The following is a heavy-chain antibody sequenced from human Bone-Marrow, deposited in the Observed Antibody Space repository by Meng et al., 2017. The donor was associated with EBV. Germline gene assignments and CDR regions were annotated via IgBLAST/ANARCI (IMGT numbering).Heavy chain of an antibody. J-gene: IGHJ4*02. CDR1: GFTFSHYW. CDR2: TNEDGRTT. CDR3: SRDLAGSDDD. Sequence: EVQRVECGGALVQPGGSLRLSCVASGFTFSHYWMHWVRQAPGKGLVWVSRTNEDGRTTDYADSVKGRFTISRDNTKNILYLQMDSLRADDTALYFCSRDLAGSDDDWGQGTLVTVSS. V-gene: IGHV3-74*01. D-gene: IGHD6-25*01.